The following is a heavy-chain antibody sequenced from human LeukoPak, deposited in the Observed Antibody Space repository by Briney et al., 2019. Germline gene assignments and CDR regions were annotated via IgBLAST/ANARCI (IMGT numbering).Heavy chain of an antibody. V-gene: IGHV3-23*01. Sequence: PGGSLRLSCAASGFTFSSYAMSWVRRAPGKGLEWVSAISGSGGSTYYADSVKGRFTISRDNSKNTLYLQMNSLRAEDTAVYYCAKAGNWNTRGYYYYMDVWGKGTTVTVSS. D-gene: IGHD1/OR15-1a*01. CDR3: AKAGNWNTRGYYYYMDV. CDR1: GFTFSSYA. J-gene: IGHJ6*03. CDR2: ISGSGGST.